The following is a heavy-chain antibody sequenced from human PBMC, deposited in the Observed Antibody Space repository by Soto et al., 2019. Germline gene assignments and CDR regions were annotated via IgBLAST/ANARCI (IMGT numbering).Heavy chain of an antibody. J-gene: IGHJ6*02. CDR3: ARTIAAAGKGYYYYGMDV. V-gene: IGHV3-33*01. CDR1: GFTFSSYG. Sequence: GGSLRLSCAASGFTFSSYGMHWVRQAPGKGLEWVAVIWYDGSNKYYADSVKGRFTISRDNSKNTLYLQMNSLRAEDTAVYYCARTIAAAGKGYYYYGMDVWGQGTTVTVSS. CDR2: IWYDGSNK. D-gene: IGHD6-13*01.